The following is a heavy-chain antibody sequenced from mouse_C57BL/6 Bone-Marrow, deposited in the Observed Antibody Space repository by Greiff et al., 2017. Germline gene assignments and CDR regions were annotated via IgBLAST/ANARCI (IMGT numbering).Heavy chain of an antibody. V-gene: IGHV1-53*01. D-gene: IGHD1-1*01. CDR1: GYTFTSYW. CDR2: INPSNGGT. Sequence: QVQLQQPGTELVKPGASVKLSCKASGYTFTSYWMHWVKQRPGQGLEWIGNINPSNGGTNYNEKFKSKATLTVATSSSTAYMQLSSLTSEDAAVYYCASRPYGSSYDFDYWGKGTTLTVSA. J-gene: IGHJ2*01. CDR3: ASRPYGSSYDFDY.